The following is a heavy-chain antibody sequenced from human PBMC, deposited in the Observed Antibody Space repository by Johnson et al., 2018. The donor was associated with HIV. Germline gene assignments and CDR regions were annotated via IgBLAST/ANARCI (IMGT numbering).Heavy chain of an antibody. Sequence: MLLVESGGGLVQPGGSLRLSCAVSGFTVNGNYMSWVRQAPGKGLEWVSVIYSGDTTYYADSVKGRFTISRDNSKNMVYLQMNSLRPEDTAVYYCARDGRDLVTRGSFDVWGQGTVVTVSS. J-gene: IGHJ3*01. CDR2: IYSGDTT. CDR1: GFTVNGNY. D-gene: IGHD3-9*01. CDR3: ARDGRDLVTRGSFDV. V-gene: IGHV3-66*02.